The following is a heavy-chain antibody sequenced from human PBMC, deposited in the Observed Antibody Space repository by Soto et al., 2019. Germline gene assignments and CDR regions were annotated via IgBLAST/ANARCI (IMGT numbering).Heavy chain of an antibody. D-gene: IGHD3-10*01. CDR1: GGTFSSYA. CDR3: AGDPPRGRSSPTNDY. Sequence: GASVKVSCKASGGTFSSYAISWVRQAPGQGLEWMGGIIPIFGTANYAQKFQGRVTITADESTSTAYMEQSSLRSEDTTEYYYAGDPPRGRSSPTNDYWGQGTRVTVSS. CDR2: IIPIFGTA. V-gene: IGHV1-69*13. J-gene: IGHJ4*02.